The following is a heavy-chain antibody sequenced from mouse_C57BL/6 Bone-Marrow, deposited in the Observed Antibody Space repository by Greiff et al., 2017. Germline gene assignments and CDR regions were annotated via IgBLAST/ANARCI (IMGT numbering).Heavy chain of an antibody. J-gene: IGHJ3*01. V-gene: IGHV1-82*01. Sequence: QVQLQQSGPELVKPGASVMISYKASGYAFSSSWMNWVKQRPGKGLEWIGRIYPGDGDTNYNGKFKGKATLTADKSSSTAYMQLSSLTSEDSAVYFCARDEGFAYWGQGTLVTVSA. CDR1: GYAFSSSW. CDR2: IYPGDGDT. CDR3: ARDEGFAY.